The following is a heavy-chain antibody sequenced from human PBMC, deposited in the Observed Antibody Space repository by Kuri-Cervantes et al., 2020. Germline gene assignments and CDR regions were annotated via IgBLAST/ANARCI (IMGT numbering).Heavy chain of an antibody. Sequence: GGSLRLSCAASGFTFSTYAMHWVRQAPGMGLEWVALISKEGNIKYYADSVKGRFTISRDNSKNTLYLQMNSLRAEDTAVYYCATKVGYCSGGSCSNGSYFDYWGQGTLVTVSS. CDR3: ATKVGYCSGGSCSNGSYFDY. V-gene: IGHV3-30*01. J-gene: IGHJ4*02. CDR1: GFTFSTYA. D-gene: IGHD2-15*01. CDR2: ISKEGNIK.